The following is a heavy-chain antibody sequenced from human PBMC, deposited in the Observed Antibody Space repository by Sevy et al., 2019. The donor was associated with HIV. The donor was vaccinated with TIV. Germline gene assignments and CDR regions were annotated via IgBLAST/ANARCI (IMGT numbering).Heavy chain of an antibody. Sequence: GGSLRLSCAASGFSFRNAWMSWVRQAPGKGLEWVGRIKSKTDCGTRDGAVPARGRFIITRDDLKNMTYLQMDDLKIEDTARDHSAGGGGSSYFDYWGRGILVTVSS. J-gene: IGHJ4*02. CDR3: AGGGGSSYFDY. CDR1: GFSFRNAW. D-gene: IGHD3-16*01. CDR2: IKSKTDCGTR. V-gene: IGHV3-15*01.